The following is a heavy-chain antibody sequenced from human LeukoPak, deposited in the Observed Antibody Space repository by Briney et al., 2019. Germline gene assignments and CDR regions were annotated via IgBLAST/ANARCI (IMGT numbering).Heavy chain of an antibody. Sequence: SVKVSCKASGGTFSSYAISWVRQAPGQGLEWMGRIIPIFGTANYAQKFQGRVTITTDESTSTTYMELSSLRSEDTAVYYCARDTYYYDSSDDYWGQGTLVTVSS. D-gene: IGHD3-22*01. J-gene: IGHJ4*02. CDR1: GGTFSSYA. CDR3: ARDTYYYDSSDDY. CDR2: IIPIFGTA. V-gene: IGHV1-69*05.